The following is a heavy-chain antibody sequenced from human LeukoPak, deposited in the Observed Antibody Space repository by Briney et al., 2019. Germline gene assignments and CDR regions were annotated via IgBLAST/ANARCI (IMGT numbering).Heavy chain of an antibody. V-gene: IGHV3-23*01. J-gene: IGHJ4*02. CDR1: GFTFSSYA. CDR2: ISSSADRT. CDR3: AKDDTHYDFWSGYYHFDY. Sequence: PGGSLRLSCAAAGFTFSSYAMSWVRQAPGKGLEWVSAISSSADRTYYADSVKGRFTISRDNSRNTVYLQMNSLRAEDTAIYYCAKDDTHYDFWSGYYHFDYWGQGTLVTVSS. D-gene: IGHD3-3*01.